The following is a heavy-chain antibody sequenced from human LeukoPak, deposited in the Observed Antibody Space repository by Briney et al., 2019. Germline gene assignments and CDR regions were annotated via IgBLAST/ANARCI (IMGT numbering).Heavy chain of an antibody. CDR1: GYTLTELS. Sequence: ASVKVSCKVSGYTLTELSMHWVRQAPGKGLEWMGGFDPEDGETIYAQKFQGRVTMTEDTSTGTAYMELSSLRSEDTAVYYCAKGYSSSWYAFDIWGQGTMVTVSS. CDR2: FDPEDGET. V-gene: IGHV1-24*01. CDR3: AKGYSSSWYAFDI. J-gene: IGHJ3*02. D-gene: IGHD6-13*01.